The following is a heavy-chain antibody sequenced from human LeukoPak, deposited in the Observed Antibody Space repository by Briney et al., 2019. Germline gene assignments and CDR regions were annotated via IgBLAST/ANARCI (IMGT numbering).Heavy chain of an antibody. CDR2: IYPGDSDV. Sequence: GESLKISCKGSGYSFTTYWIGWVRQVPGKGLEWMGIIYPGDSDVRYSPSFQGQVTILADKSISTAYLQWSSLKASDTAMYYCARHLGTAMVSPLGCWGQGTLVTVSS. V-gene: IGHV5-51*01. CDR3: ARHLGTAMVSPLGC. J-gene: IGHJ4*02. D-gene: IGHD5-18*01. CDR1: GYSFTTYW.